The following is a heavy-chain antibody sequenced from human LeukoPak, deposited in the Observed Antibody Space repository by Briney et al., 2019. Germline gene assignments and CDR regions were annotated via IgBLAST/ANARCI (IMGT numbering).Heavy chain of an antibody. CDR2: IYQSGST. Sequence: SETLSLTCAVSGYSISSNYYWGWIRQPPGKGLEWIGSIYQSGSTYYNPSLKGRVTISVDTSKNQFPLKLSSVTAADTAVYYCAREGYSYGTDYWGQGTLVTVSS. CDR1: GYSISSNYY. D-gene: IGHD5-18*01. CDR3: AREGYSYGTDY. J-gene: IGHJ4*02. V-gene: IGHV4-38-2*02.